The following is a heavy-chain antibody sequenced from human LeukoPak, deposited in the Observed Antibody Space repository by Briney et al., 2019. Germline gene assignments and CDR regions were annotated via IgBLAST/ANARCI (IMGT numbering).Heavy chain of an antibody. CDR1: GGSISSGTYY. CDR2: IYTTGST. CDR3: ARAYNRFGVDYMDV. J-gene: IGHJ6*03. D-gene: IGHD3-10*01. Sequence: SETLSLTCTVSGGSISSGTYYWSWIRQPAGKGLEWIGRIYTTGSTNYNPSLKSRVTISVDTSKNQFSLKLSPVTAADTALYYCARAYNRFGVDYMDVWGKGTTVTISS. V-gene: IGHV4-61*02.